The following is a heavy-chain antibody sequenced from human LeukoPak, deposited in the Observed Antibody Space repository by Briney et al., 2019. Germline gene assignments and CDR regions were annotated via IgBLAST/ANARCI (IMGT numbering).Heavy chain of an antibody. D-gene: IGHD3-22*01. V-gene: IGHV1-2*02. CDR3: ARDRENYYDSSGPRDFDY. Sequence: ASVKVSCKASGYTFTSYGISWVRQAPGQGLEWMGWINPNSGGTNYAQKFQGRVTMTRDTSISTAYMELSRLRSDDTAVYYCARDRENYYDSSGPRDFDYWGQGTLVTVSS. CDR1: GYTFTSYG. CDR2: INPNSGGT. J-gene: IGHJ4*02.